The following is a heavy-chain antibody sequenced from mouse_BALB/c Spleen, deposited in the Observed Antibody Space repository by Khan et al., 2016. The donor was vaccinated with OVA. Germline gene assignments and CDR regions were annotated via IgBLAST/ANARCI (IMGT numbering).Heavy chain of an antibody. CDR2: ISSGGTYT. V-gene: IGHV5-6*01. Sequence: EVELVESGGDLVKPGGSLKLSCAASGFTFSSYGMSWVRQTPDKRLEWVATISSGGTYTYYPDSVKGRFTISSDNAKHTLYLQLSRQKYEDTAKYDCARAYYGNREAMDYGGQGTSVTVSS. CDR1: GFTFSSYG. D-gene: IGHD2-10*01. CDR3: ARAYYGNREAMDY. J-gene: IGHJ4*01.